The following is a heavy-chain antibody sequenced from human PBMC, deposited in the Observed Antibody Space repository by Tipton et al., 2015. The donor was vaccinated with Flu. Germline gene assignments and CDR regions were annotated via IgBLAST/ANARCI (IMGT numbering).Heavy chain of an antibody. D-gene: IGHD3-16*01. CDR1: GYSISSGYY. Sequence: TLSLTCAVSGYSISSGYYWGWIRQTPGKGLEWIGSISHSGCTYYNPSLKSRVTISVDTSKNKFSLKLSSVTAADTAVYYCARDDTDYDYVSAYFVHWGQGTLVTVSS. CDR2: ISHSGCT. J-gene: IGHJ4*02. CDR3: ARDDTDYDYVSAYFVH. V-gene: IGHV4-38-2*01.